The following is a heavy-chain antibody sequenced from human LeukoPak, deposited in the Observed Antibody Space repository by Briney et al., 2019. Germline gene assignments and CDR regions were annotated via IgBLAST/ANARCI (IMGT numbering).Heavy chain of an antibody. D-gene: IGHD3-10*01. CDR1: GYTFTSYY. Sequence: ASVKVSCKASGYTFTSYYMHWVRQAPGQGLEWMGIINPSGGSTSYAQKFQGRVTMTRDTSTSTVYMELSSLRSDDTAVYYCARDQEYYYGSGSYRSIDYWGQGTLVTVSS. J-gene: IGHJ4*02. CDR2: INPSGGST. CDR3: ARDQEYYYGSGSYRSIDY. V-gene: IGHV1-46*01.